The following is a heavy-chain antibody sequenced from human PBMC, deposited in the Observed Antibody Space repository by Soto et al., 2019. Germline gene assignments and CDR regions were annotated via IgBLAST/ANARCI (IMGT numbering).Heavy chain of an antibody. D-gene: IGHD4-17*01. J-gene: IGHJ4*02. CDR1: GFTFSSYA. Sequence: GGSLRLSCAASGFTFSSYAMSWVRQAPGKGLERVSAISGSGGSTYYADSVKGRFTISRDNPKNTLYLQMSSLRAEDTAVYYCAKDDYGDYFDYWGQGTLVTVSS. V-gene: IGHV3-23*01. CDR2: ISGSGGST. CDR3: AKDDYGDYFDY.